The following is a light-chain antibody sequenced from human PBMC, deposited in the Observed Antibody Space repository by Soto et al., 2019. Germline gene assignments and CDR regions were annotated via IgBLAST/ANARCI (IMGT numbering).Light chain of an antibody. CDR1: QSVLYSSQNTKY. CDR2: WAS. CDR3: QQSYSPPIT. J-gene: IGKJ5*01. V-gene: IGKV4-1*01. Sequence: DIVMTQSPDSLAVSLGERATINCKSSQSVLYSSQNTKYLAWYQQQPGQPPKLLIYWASTRESGVPDRFRGSGSVTDFTLTISSLQAEDVAVYYCQQSYSPPITFGQGKRLEI.